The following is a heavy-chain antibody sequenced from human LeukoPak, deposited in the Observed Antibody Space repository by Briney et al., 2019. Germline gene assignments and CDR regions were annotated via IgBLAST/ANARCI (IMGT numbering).Heavy chain of an antibody. J-gene: IGHJ5*02. Sequence: SETLSLTCTVSGGSISSSNYYWDWIRQPPGKGLEWIGCIYYSGTTYYNPSLKSRVTISVDTSKNQFSLKLSSVTAADTAVYYCARRRVIASLSNWFDPWGQGTLVTVSS. D-gene: IGHD6-13*01. CDR1: GGSISSSNYY. V-gene: IGHV4-39*01. CDR3: ARRRVIASLSNWFDP. CDR2: IYYSGTT.